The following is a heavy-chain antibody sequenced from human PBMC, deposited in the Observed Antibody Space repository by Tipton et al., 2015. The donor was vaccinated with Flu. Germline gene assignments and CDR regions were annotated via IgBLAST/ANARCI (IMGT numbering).Heavy chain of an antibody. J-gene: IGHJ4*02. V-gene: IGHV3-9*01. CDR1: GFTFDDYA. CDR2: ISWNSGSI. D-gene: IGHD3-3*01. CDR3: AKDITTIFGVVIDY. Sequence: VQLVQSGGGLVQPGRSLRLSCAASGFTFDDYAMHWVRQAPGKGLGWVSGISWNSGSIGYADSVKGRFTISRDNAKNSLYLQMNSLRAEDTALYYCAKDITTIFGVVIDYWGQGTLVTVSS.